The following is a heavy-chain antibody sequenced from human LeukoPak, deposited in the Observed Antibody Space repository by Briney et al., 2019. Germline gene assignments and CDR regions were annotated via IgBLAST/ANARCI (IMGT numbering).Heavy chain of an antibody. D-gene: IGHD3-22*01. CDR1: GYTFTSYG. V-gene: IGHV1-18*01. J-gene: IGHJ6*02. CDR2: ISAYNGNT. CDR3: ARVNTEWYWLLLRGYYYYGMDV. Sequence: ASVKVSCKAAGYTFTSYGISWVRQAPGQGLEWMGWISAYNGNTNYAQKLQGRVTMTTDTSTSTAYMELRSLRSDDTAVYYCARVNTEWYWLLLRGYYYYGMDVWGQGTTVTVSS.